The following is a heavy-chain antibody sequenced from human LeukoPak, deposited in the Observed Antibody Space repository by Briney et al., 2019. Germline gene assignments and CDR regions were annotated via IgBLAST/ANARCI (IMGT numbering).Heavy chain of an antibody. Sequence: GGSLRPSCAASGFTFNTFNMNWVRQAPGKGLEWVSSITSGGDHIYYADSVKGRFTTSRDNAKNSLSLQLNSLRVEDTAVYYCARGHYDVLAASYKWTPDYWGQGTLVTVSS. V-gene: IGHV3-21*01. D-gene: IGHD3-9*01. J-gene: IGHJ4*02. CDR1: GFTFNTFN. CDR3: ARGHYDVLAASYKWTPDY. CDR2: ITSGGDHI.